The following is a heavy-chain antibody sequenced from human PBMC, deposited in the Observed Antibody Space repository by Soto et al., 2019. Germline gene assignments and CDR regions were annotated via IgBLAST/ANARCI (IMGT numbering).Heavy chain of an antibody. V-gene: IGHV3-53*01. CDR1: GFTISGKKY. J-gene: IGHJ3*01. D-gene: IGHD1-1*01. CDR2: LYDIDGS. CDR3: ATWHEREHAYDV. Sequence: ESGGGLNQPGESLRLSCAAFGFTISGKKYVAWVRQAPGKGLEWVSALYDIDGSFYADSVKGRFTTSSDSSKTTVYLQMNDLRPDDTAVYYCATWHEREHAYDVWGLGTTVTVSS.